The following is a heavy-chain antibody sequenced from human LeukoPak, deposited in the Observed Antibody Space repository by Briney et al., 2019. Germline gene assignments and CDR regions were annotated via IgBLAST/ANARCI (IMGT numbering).Heavy chain of an antibody. CDR3: LKDLYKGDSSSWYYFHY. Sequence: GGSLRLSCSASGFIISDYALHWVRQAPGKGLEYLSAISANGGSTYYADSVRGRFIISRDTSRNTLYLQMSSLRAEDTAIYHCLKDLYKGDSSSWYYFHYWGQGTLVTVSS. CDR1: GFIISDYA. D-gene: IGHD6-13*01. CDR2: ISANGGST. V-gene: IGHV3-64D*06. J-gene: IGHJ4*02.